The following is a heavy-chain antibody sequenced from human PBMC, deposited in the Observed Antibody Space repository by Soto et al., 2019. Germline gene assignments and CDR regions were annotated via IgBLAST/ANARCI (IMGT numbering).Heavy chain of an antibody. Sequence: PGGSLRLSCSASGFTFSSYAMHWVRQAPGKGLEYVSAISSNGGSTYYADSVKGRFTISRDNSKNTLYLQMSSLRAEDTAVYYCVKCGCSSTIHPDYYYYYGMYVWGQGTTVTVSS. J-gene: IGHJ6*02. V-gene: IGHV3-64D*08. CDR1: GFTFSSYA. CDR2: ISSNGGST. CDR3: VKCGCSSTIHPDYYYYYGMYV. D-gene: IGHD2-2*01.